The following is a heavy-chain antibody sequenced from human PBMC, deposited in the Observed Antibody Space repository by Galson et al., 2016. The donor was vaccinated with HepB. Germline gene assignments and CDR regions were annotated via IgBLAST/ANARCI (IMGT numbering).Heavy chain of an antibody. CDR2: IWYDGSNK. J-gene: IGHJ2*01. V-gene: IGHV3-33*01. CDR3: ARDYSSPSGSYWYFDL. CDR1: GFTFSSYG. D-gene: IGHD6-6*01. Sequence: SLRLSCAASGFTFSSYGMHWVRQAPVKGLEWVAFIWYDGSNKFYADSVKGRFTISRDNSKNTLYLQMNSLRAEDTAVYYCARDYSSPSGSYWYFDLWGRGTLVTVSS.